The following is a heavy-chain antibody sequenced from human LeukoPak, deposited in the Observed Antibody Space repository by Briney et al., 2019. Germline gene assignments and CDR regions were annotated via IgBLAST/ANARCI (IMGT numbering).Heavy chain of an antibody. CDR3: VRDYRACFDY. CDR2: ISSSGSTI. CDR1: EFAFSDYY. V-gene: IGHV3-11*01. J-gene: IGHJ4*02. D-gene: IGHD3-16*02. Sequence: GGALRLSCAACEFAFSDYYMSWIRQAPGKGLEWVSYISSSGSTIYYADSVKGRFTISRDNAKNSLYLQMNSLRAEDTAVYYYVRDYRACFDYWGQGTLVTVSS.